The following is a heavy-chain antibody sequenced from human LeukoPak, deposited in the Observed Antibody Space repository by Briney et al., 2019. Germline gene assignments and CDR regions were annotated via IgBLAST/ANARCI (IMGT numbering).Heavy chain of an antibody. V-gene: IGHV4-38-2*02. CDR2: IYHSGST. CDR1: GYSISSGYY. CDR3: ARDPGARGFDP. Sequence: SETLSLTCTVSGYSISSGYYWGWIRPPPGKGLEWIGSIYHSGSTYYNPSLKSRVTISVDTSKNQFSLKLSSVTAADTAVYYCARDPGARGFDPWGQGTLVTVSS. J-gene: IGHJ5*02.